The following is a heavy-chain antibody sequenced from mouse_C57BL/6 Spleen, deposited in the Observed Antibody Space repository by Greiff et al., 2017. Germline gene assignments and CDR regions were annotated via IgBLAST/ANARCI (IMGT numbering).Heavy chain of an antibody. CDR3: ARHYYGSTYFDY. J-gene: IGHJ2*01. D-gene: IGHD1-1*01. CDR1: GYAFTDYL. Sequence: VQLQQSGAELVRPGTSVKVSCKASGYAFTDYLIEWVKQRPGQGLEWIGVINPGSGGTNYNEKFKGKATLTADKSSSTAYMPLSSLTSEDSAVYFCARHYYGSTYFDYWGPVTTLTVSS. CDR2: INPGSGGT. V-gene: IGHV1-54*01.